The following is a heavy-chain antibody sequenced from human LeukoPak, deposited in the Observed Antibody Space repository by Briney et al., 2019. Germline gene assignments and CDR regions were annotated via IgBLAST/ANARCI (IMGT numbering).Heavy chain of an antibody. J-gene: IGHJ3*02. D-gene: IGHD2-21*01. CDR1: GFTFSSYS. CDR2: ISTSSSYI. CDR3: ARVSWGPICGGDGRDAFEI. V-gene: IGHV3-21*01. Sequence: GGSLRLSCAVSGFTFSSYSMNWVRQAPGKGLEWVSFISTSSSYIYYADSVRGRFTISRDNAKNSLYLQMNSLRAEDTAVYYCARVSWGPICGGDGRDAFEIWVHGTMVTVSS.